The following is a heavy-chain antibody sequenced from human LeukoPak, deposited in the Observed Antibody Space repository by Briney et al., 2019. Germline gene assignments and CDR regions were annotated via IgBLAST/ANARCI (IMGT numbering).Heavy chain of an antibody. V-gene: IGHV4-4*07. CDR3: ARDTRGAYLTPYYFDY. J-gene: IGHJ4*02. Sequence: SETLSLTCTVSGGSISSDYWSWIRQPAGKGLEWIGRIYNTGTTNYNSSLKSRVTMSVDTSTNQFSLRLSSVTAADTAVYYCARDTRGAYLTPYYFDYWGQGTLVTVSS. CDR2: IYNTGTT. D-gene: IGHD2-2*01. CDR1: GGSISSDY.